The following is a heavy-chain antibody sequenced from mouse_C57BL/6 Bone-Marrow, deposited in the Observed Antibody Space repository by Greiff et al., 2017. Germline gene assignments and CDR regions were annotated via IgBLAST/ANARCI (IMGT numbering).Heavy chain of an antibody. CDR3: AREGPVAYYSNGAWFAY. D-gene: IGHD2-5*01. V-gene: IGHV1-53*01. J-gene: IGHJ3*01. CDR1: GYTFTSYW. CDR2: INPSNGGT. Sequence: QVQLQQPGTELVKPGASVKLSCKASGYTFTSYWMHWVKQRPGQGLEWIGNINPSNGGTNYNEKFKSKATLTVDKSSITAYMQLSSLTSEDSAVYYCAREGPVAYYSNGAWFAYWGQGTLVTVSA.